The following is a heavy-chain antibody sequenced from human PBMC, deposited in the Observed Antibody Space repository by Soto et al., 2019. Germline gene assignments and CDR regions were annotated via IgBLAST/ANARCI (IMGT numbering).Heavy chain of an antibody. CDR2: ISGSGGST. V-gene: IGHV3-23*01. CDR3: AKGRGIAVAGSLFDY. CDR1: GFTSSSYA. D-gene: IGHD6-19*01. Sequence: GGSLRLSCAASGFTSSSYAMSWVRQAPGKRLEWVSAISGSGGSTYYADSVKGRFTISRDNSKNTLYLQMNSQRAEDTAVYYCAKGRGIAVAGSLFDYWGQGALVTVSS. J-gene: IGHJ4*02.